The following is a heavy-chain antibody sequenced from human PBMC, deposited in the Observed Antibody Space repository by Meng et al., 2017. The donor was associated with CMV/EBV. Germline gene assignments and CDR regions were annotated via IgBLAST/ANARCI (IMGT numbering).Heavy chain of an antibody. V-gene: IGHV4-38-2*02. CDR1: GYSISSGYY. D-gene: IGHD2-2*02. CDR2: INHSGST. J-gene: IGHJ6*02. CDR3: ARGPRRGYCSSTSCYTEMSTIPRGYYYYGMDV. Sequence: SETLSLTCTVSGYSISSGYYWGWIRQPPGKGLEWIGEINHSGSTNYNPSLKSRVTISVDTSKNQFSLKLSSVTAADTAVYYCARGPRRGYCSSTSCYTEMSTIPRGYYYYGMDVWGQGTTVTVSS.